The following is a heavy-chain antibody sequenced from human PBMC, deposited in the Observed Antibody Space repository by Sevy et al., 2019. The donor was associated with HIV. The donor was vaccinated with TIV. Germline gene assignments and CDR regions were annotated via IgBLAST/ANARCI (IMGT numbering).Heavy chain of an antibody. V-gene: IGHV1-3*01. J-gene: IGHJ6*02. Sequence: ASVKVSCKASGYTFTSYAMHWVRQAPGQRLEWMGWINAGNGNTKYSQKFQGRVTITRDTSASTAYMELSSLRSEDTAVYYCARDLMVQGVITDYGMDVWGQGTLVTVSS. CDR3: ARDLMVQGVITDYGMDV. CDR2: INAGNGNT. CDR1: GYTFTSYA. D-gene: IGHD3-10*01.